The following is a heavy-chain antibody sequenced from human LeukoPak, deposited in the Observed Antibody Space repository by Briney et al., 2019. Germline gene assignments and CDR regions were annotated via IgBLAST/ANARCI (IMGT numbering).Heavy chain of an antibody. V-gene: IGHV3-7*01. J-gene: IGHJ4*02. CDR2: VKQDGSEK. Sequence: GGSLRLSCAASGFTFSSYWMSWVRQAPGKGLEWVANVKQDGSEKYYVDSVRGRFTISRDNAKNSLYLQMNSLRAEDTAVYYCARTFQDLHCRTYFFDFWGQGTLVTVSS. CDR3: ARTFQDLHCRTYFFDF. D-gene: IGHD3-16*01. CDR1: GFTFSSYW.